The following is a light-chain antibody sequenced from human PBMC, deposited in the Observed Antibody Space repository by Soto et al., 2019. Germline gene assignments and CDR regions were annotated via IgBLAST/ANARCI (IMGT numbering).Light chain of an antibody. CDR2: DAS. CDR3: QQYGSSPII. CDR1: QSVSSSY. Sequence: EIVLTQSPGTLSLSPGERATLSCRASQSVSSSYLAWYQQKPGQAPRLLIYDASSRATGTPDRFSGSGSGTDFTLTISRLEPEDFAVYYCQQYGSSPIIFGQGTRLEIK. J-gene: IGKJ5*01. V-gene: IGKV3-20*01.